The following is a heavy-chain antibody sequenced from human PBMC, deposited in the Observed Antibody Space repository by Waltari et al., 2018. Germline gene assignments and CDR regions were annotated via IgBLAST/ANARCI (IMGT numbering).Heavy chain of an antibody. CDR3: AKEGYFYMDV. CDR2: ITGDGSRI. Sequence: EVQLLESGGGLVQPGGSPRLSCAASGVSFSTYVISWVRQAPGKGLEWVSLITGDGSRIQYADSVKGRFTISRDNSKNTLYLQMNSLRVEDMAVYYCAKEGYFYMDVWGNGTTVTVSS. CDR1: GVSFSTYV. J-gene: IGHJ6*03. V-gene: IGHV3-23*03.